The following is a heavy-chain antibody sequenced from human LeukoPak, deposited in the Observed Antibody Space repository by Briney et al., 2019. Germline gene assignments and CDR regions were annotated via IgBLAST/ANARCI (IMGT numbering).Heavy chain of an antibody. CDR1: GFTFISYA. J-gene: IGHJ1*01. V-gene: IGHV3-30-3*01. CDR3: ASDQTQVVVTAIYPGYFQH. Sequence: GGSLRLSCAASGFTFISYAMHWVRQAPGKGLEWVAVISYDGSNKYYADSVKGRFTISRDNSKNTLYLQMNSLRAEDTAVYYCASDQTQVVVTAIYPGYFQHWGQGTLVTVSS. D-gene: IGHD2-21*02. CDR2: ISYDGSNK.